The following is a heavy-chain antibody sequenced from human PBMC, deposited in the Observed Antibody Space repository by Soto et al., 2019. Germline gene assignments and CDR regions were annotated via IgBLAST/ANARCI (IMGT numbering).Heavy chain of an antibody. CDR3: ARDGGYRSGWGAVSY. V-gene: IGHV4-59*01. CDR1: GGSISSYY. CDR2: IYYSGST. J-gene: IGHJ4*02. D-gene: IGHD6-19*01. Sequence: PSETLSLTCTVSGGSISSYYWSWIRQPPGKGLEWIGYIYYSGSTNYNPSLKSRVTISVDTSKNQFSLKLSSVTAADTAVYYCARDGGYRSGWGAVSYWGQGTLVTVSS.